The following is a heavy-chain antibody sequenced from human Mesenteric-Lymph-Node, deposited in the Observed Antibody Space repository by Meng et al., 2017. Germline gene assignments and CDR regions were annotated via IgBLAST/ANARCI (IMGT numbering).Heavy chain of an antibody. CDR3: ARGDTEYGGVDY. CDR1: GGHLSSFA. CDR2: HIPFFGTP. V-gene: IGHV1-69*14. D-gene: IGHD4-23*01. J-gene: IGHJ4*02. Sequence: QGRLLRSGAEVKKPGSSVEASCKASGGHLSSFAISWLRQAPGQGFEWMGSHIPFFGTPNYPQRFQGRLKISADKSTNTAYMELSSLRSDDTAVYYCARGDTEYGGVDYWGQGTLVTVS.